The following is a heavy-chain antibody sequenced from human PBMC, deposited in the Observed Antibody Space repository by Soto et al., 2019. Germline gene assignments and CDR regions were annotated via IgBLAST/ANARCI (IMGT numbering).Heavy chain of an antibody. V-gene: IGHV1-18*01. Sequence: QVQLVQAGAEVKKPGASVKVSCKASGYTFTSYGLSWVRHAPGQGLAWMGWISAYNGNTNYAQKLQCRVTMTTDTPTSTAYMELRSLRSDVTAVYYCARDSLGDWNAPFDYWGQGTLVTVSS. D-gene: IGHD1-1*01. CDR3: ARDSLGDWNAPFDY. J-gene: IGHJ4*02. CDR1: GYTFTSYG. CDR2: ISAYNGNT.